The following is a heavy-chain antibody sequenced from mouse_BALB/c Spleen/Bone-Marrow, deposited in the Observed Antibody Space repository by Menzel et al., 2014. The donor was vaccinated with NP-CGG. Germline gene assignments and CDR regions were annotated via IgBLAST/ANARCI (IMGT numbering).Heavy chain of an antibody. J-gene: IGHJ4*01. Sequence: EVQVVESGGGLVKPGGSLKLSCAASGFAFSSYDMSWVRQTPEKRLEWVAYISSGGGSTYYSDTVKGRFTISRDNAKNTLYLQMSSLKSEDTAMYYCARRYGYGAMDYWGQGTSVTVSS. V-gene: IGHV5-12-1*01. CDR2: ISSGGGST. CDR3: ARRYGYGAMDY. D-gene: IGHD1-2*01. CDR1: GFAFSSYD.